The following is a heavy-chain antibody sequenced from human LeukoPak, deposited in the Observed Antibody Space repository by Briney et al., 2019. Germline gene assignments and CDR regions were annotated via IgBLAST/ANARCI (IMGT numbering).Heavy chain of an antibody. CDR3: ARATVTYTALDY. Sequence: ASVKVSCKASGYTFTSYAMHWVRQAPGQRLEWMGWINAGNGNTKYSQKFQGRVTITRDTSASTAYMELSSLRSEDTAVYYCARATVTYTALDYWGQGTLVTVSS. CDR1: GYTFTSYA. V-gene: IGHV1-3*01. D-gene: IGHD4-17*01. J-gene: IGHJ4*02. CDR2: INAGNGNT.